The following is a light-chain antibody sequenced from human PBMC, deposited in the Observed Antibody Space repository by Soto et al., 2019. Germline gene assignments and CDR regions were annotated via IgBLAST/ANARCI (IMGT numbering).Light chain of an antibody. CDR1: SSDVGSHHL. CDR3: CSYGGSRAF. V-gene: IGLV2-23*02. CDR2: EVT. Sequence: QSALTQPASVSGSPGQSITISCTGTSSDVGSHHLVSWYQQHPGQAPKLMIYEVTQRPLGVSTRFSASKSGNTASLTISGLQAEDEADYYCCSYGGSRAFFGGGTQLPVL. J-gene: IGLJ7*01.